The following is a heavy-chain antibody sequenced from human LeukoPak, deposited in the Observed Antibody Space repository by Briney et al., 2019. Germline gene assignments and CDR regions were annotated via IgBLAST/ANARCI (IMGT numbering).Heavy chain of an antibody. CDR1: GFTFSSYG. V-gene: IGHV3-30*02. J-gene: IGHJ6*03. Sequence: GGSLRLSCAASGFTFSSYGMHWVRQAPGEGLEWVAFIRYDGSNKYYADSVKGRFTISRDNSKNTLYLQMNSLRAEDTAVYYCARGHPVRDFWSGYYNLYYYYYMDVWGKGTTVTVSS. CDR3: ARGHPVRDFWSGYYNLYYYYYMDV. CDR2: IRYDGSNK. D-gene: IGHD3-3*01.